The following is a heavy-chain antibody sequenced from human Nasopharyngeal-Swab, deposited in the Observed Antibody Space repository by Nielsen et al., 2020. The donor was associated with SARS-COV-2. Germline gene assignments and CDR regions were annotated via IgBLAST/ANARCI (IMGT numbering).Heavy chain of an antibody. CDR2: IKQDASEM. J-gene: IGHJ4*02. Sequence: GESLKISCAASGFTFSSYWMSWVRQAPGKGLEWVANIKQDASEMYYVDSVKGRFTISRDNAKKSLYLQMTSLRAEDTAVYYCARDDDYGDYWGQGTLVTVSS. V-gene: IGHV3-7*01. CDR3: ARDDDYGDY. CDR1: GFTFSSYW.